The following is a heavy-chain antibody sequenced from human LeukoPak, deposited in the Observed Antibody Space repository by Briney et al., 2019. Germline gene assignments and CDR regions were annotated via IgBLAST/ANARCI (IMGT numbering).Heavy chain of an antibody. J-gene: IGHJ4*02. Sequence: ASVKVSCKVSGYTLTELSMHWVRQAPGKGLEWMGGFDPEDGETIYAQKFQGRVTMTEDTSTDTAFMELSSLRSEDTAVYYCATEGRPEVATQVWGQGTLVTVSS. CDR3: ATEGRPEVATQV. CDR2: FDPEDGET. V-gene: IGHV1-24*01. CDR1: GYTLTELS. D-gene: IGHD5-12*01.